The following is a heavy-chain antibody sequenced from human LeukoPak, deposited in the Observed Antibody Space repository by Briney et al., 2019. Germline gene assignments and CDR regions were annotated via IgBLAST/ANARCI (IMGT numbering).Heavy chain of an antibody. V-gene: IGHV4-4*07. CDR3: ARVGSSEYFDY. CDR2: LYTSGSA. D-gene: IGHD6-6*01. Sequence: SETLSLTCTVSGGSMSSYYWSWIRQPAGKGLEWIGRLYTSGSANYNPSLKSRVTMSVDTSKNQLSLKLSSVTAADTAVYYCARVGSSEYFDYWGQGTLVTVSS. CDR1: GGSMSSYY. J-gene: IGHJ4*02.